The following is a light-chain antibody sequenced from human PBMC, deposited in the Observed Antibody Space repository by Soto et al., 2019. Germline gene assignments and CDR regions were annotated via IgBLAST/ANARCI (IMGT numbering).Light chain of an antibody. Sequence: EVVLTQSPGTLSLSPGERVTLYCRPSQTVKNNYLAWYQQKPGRAPRLLIFGAFNRATGIPDRFSGSVSGTDFTLTISRLELEDFAMYYCQQCGSSPSFGQGTKVELK. CDR3: QQCGSSPS. CDR1: QTVKNNY. CDR2: GAF. V-gene: IGKV3-20*01. J-gene: IGKJ1*01.